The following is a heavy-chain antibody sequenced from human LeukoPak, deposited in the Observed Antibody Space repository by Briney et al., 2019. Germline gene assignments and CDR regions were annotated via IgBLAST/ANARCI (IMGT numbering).Heavy chain of an antibody. J-gene: IGHJ4*02. D-gene: IGHD2/OR15-2a*01. CDR2: ISSSSSTI. V-gene: IGHV3-48*01. Sequence: GGSLRLSCAASGFTFSRYSMNWVRQAPGKGLEWVSYISSSSSTIYYADSVKGRFTISRDNAKNSLYLQMNGLRAEDTAVYYCAKDGRTFPHWGQGTLVTVSS. CDR3: AKDGRTFPH. CDR1: GFTFSRYS.